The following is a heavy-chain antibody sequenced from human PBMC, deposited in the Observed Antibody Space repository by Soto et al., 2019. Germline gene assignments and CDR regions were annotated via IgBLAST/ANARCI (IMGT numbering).Heavy chain of an antibody. J-gene: IGHJ4*02. CDR3: VKDDGGSPSTPPL. V-gene: IGHV3-23*01. CDR2: ISGSGDIT. D-gene: IGHD3-10*01. Sequence: EVQLLESGGGLVQPGGSLRLSCAASGITISNYPMSWVRQAPGKGLEWVSGISGSGDITYYADSAKGRFTISKDISKNSLSLQVDSLGVDDTAVYFCVKDDGGSPSTPPLWGQGTLVTVSS. CDR1: GITISNYP.